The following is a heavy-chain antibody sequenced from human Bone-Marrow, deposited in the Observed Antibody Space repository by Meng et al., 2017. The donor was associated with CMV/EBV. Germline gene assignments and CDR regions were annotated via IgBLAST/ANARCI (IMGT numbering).Heavy chain of an antibody. CDR1: GGTFSSYA. D-gene: IGHD6-6*01. V-gene: IGHV1-69*05. CDR3: ARDKQLVLETHRYYGMDV. CDR2: IIPIFGTA. J-gene: IGHJ6*02. Sequence: SVKVSCKASGGTFSSYAISWVRQAPGQGLEWMGGIIPIFGTANYAQKFQGRVTITTDESTSTAYMELSSLRSEDTAVYYCARDKQLVLETHRYYGMDVWGQGTRVTVSS.